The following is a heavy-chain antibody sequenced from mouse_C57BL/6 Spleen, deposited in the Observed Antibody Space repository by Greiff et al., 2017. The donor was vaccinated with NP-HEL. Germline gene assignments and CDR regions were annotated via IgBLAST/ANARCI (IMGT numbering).Heavy chain of an antibody. CDR3: ARDSNYDAMDY. J-gene: IGHJ4*01. CDR1: GYTFTSYW. V-gene: IGHV1-64*01. D-gene: IGHD2-5*01. CDR2: IHPNSGST. Sequence: QVQLKQSGAELVKPGASVKLSCKASGYTFTSYWMHWVKQRTGPGLEWIGMIHPNSGSTNHNEKFKSKATLTADKSSSTAYMQLSSLTSEDSAVYYGARDSNYDAMDYWGQGTSVTVSS.